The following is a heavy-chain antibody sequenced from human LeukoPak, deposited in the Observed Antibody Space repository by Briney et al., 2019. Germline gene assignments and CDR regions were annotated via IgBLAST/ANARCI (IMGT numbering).Heavy chain of an antibody. CDR3: AADPRYSSIDY. J-gene: IGHJ4*02. V-gene: IGHV3-21*01. CDR2: ISSSSSYI. Sequence: GGSLRLSCAASGFTFSSYSMNWVRQAPGKGLEWVSSISSSSSYIYCADSVKGRFTISRDNAKNSLYLQMNSLRAEDTAVYYCAADPRYSSIDYWGQGTLVTVSS. CDR1: GFTFSSYS. D-gene: IGHD6-19*01.